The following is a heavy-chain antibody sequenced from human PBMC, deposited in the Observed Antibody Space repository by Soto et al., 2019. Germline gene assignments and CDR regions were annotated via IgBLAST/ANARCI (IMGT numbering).Heavy chain of an antibody. J-gene: IGHJ5*02. V-gene: IGHV3-23*01. CDR3: ARGLLFGVVIVNWFDP. Sequence: GGSLRLSCAASGFTFTNHAMSWVRQAPGKGLEWVSDIGGSGSGTYYADSVKGRFTISRDNSKNTLYLQMNSLRAEDTAVYYCARGLLFGVVIVNWFDPWGQGTLVTVSS. CDR1: GFTFTNHA. D-gene: IGHD3-3*01. CDR2: IGGSGSGT.